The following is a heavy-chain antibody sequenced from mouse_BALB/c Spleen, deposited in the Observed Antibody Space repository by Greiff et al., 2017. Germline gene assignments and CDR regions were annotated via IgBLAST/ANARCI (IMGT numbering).Heavy chain of an antibody. V-gene: IGHV1S34*01. J-gene: IGHJ4*01. CDR3: ARDYYGSSPLAMDY. CDR2: ISCYNGAT. D-gene: IGHD1-1*01. CDR1: GYSFTGYY. Sequence: LVKTGASVKISCKASGYSFTGYYMHWVKQSHGKSLEWIGYISCYNGATSYNQKFKGKATFTVDTSSSTAYMQFNSLTSEDSAVYYCARDYYGSSPLAMDYWGQGTSVTVSS.